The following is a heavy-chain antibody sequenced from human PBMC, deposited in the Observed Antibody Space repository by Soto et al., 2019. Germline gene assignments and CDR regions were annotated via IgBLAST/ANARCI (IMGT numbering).Heavy chain of an antibody. V-gene: IGHV5-51*01. CDR1: GYSFTSYW. CDR2: IYPGDSDT. Sequence: GESLKISCKASGYSFTSYWIAWVRQVPGKGLEWMGIIYPGDSDTRYSPSFQGQVTISADKSISTAYLQWSSLTASDTAIYYCVRQGSIAKRRNWLDPWGQGTPVTVSS. J-gene: IGHJ5*02. CDR3: VRQGSIAKRRNWLDP. D-gene: IGHD6-6*01.